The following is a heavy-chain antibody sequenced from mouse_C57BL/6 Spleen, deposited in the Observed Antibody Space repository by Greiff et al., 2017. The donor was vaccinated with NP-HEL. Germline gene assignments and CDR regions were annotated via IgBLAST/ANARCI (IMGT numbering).Heavy chain of an antibody. D-gene: IGHD2-5*01. V-gene: IGHV1-42*01. J-gene: IGHJ2*01. Sequence: VQLQQSGPELVKPGASVKISCKASGYSFTGYYMNWVKQSPEKSLEWIGEINPSTGGTTYNQKFKAKATLTVDKSSSTAYMQLKSLTSEDSAVYYCASSYYSNLWGQGTTLTVSS. CDR2: INPSTGGT. CDR1: GYSFTGYY. CDR3: ASSYYSNL.